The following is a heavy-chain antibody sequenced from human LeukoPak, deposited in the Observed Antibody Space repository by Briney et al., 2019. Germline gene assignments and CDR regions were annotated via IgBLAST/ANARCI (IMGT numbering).Heavy chain of an antibody. J-gene: IGHJ4*02. CDR2: IYYSGST. D-gene: IGHD6-6*01. Sequence: SETLSLTCTVSGGSISGYYWSWIRQPPGKGLEWIGYIYYSGSTYYNPSLKSRVTISVDTSKNQFSLKLSSVTAADTAVYYCARHGSSSSGQYDYWGQGTLVTVSS. CDR3: ARHGSSSSGQYDY. CDR1: GGSISGYY. V-gene: IGHV4-59*04.